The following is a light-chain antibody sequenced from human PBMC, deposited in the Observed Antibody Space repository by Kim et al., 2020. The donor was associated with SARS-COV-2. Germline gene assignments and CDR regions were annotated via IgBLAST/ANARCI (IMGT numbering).Light chain of an antibody. CDR1: QGINNY. CDR3: QQYNAYSYT. V-gene: IGKV1-16*02. CDR2: DAS. J-gene: IGKJ2*01. Sequence: DIQMTQSPPSLSASVGDRVTITCRASQGINNYLAWFQQKPGKAPKSLIYDASTLHRGVPSKFSGSGFVTEFTLTISDLQPEDFASYYCQQYNAYSYTFGPGTKLEI.